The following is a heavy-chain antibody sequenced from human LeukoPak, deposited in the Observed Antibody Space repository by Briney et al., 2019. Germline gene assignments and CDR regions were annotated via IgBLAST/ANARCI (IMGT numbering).Heavy chain of an antibody. CDR3: ARGTDSGTSTRGGAFDI. CDR1: AFTFSSYE. J-gene: IGHJ3*02. D-gene: IGHD1-26*01. V-gene: IGHV3-48*03. Sequence: GGSLRLSCAASAFTFSSYEMNWVRQAPGKGLEWDSDIGSSGSVIYYADSVKGRFTISRDNAKNSLYLQMNSLRVEETAIYYCARGTDSGTSTRGGAFDIWGQGTMVTVSS. CDR2: IGSSGSVI.